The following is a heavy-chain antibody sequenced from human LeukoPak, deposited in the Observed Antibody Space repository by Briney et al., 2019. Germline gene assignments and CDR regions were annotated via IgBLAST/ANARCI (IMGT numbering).Heavy chain of an antibody. Sequence: SETLSLTCAVYGGSFSGYYWSWIRQPPGKGLEWIGEINHSGSTNYNPSLKSRVTISVDTSKNHFSLKLSSLPAADTAVYYCAREGSYPLFDYWGQGTLVTVSS. CDR1: GGSFSGYY. D-gene: IGHD3-10*01. V-gene: IGHV4-34*01. CDR2: INHSGST. CDR3: AREGSYPLFDY. J-gene: IGHJ4*02.